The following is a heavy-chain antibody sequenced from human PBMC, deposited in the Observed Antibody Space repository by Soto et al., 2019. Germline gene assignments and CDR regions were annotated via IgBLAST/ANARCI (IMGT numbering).Heavy chain of an antibody. D-gene: IGHD6-13*01. CDR1: GFTFSDHY. CDR3: TRVRLGSRRASDY. Sequence: EVQLVESGGGLVQPEGSLRLSCAASGFTFSDHYMDWVRQAPGQGLEWVGRIKNKANSYTTEYAAPVKGRIIISRDDSKTSVFLQMNRLKTDNTALYYCTRVRLGSRRASDYWGQGILVTVSS. CDR2: IKNKANSYTT. J-gene: IGHJ4*02. V-gene: IGHV3-72*01.